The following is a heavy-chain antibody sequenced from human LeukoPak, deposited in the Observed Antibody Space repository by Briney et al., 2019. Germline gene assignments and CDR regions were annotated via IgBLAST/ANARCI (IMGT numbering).Heavy chain of an antibody. CDR1: GYTFTSYG. J-gene: IGHJ6*02. CDR2: ISTYNGNT. V-gene: IGHV1-18*01. Sequence: ASVKVSCKASGYTFTSYGISWVRQAPGQGLEWMGWISTYNGNTNYAQKFQGRVTMTTDTSTSTAYMELRSLRSDDTAVYYCARDPDCSGGRCYSWGNGKDVWGQGTTVTVSS. D-gene: IGHD2-15*01. CDR3: ARDPDCSGGRCYSWGNGKDV.